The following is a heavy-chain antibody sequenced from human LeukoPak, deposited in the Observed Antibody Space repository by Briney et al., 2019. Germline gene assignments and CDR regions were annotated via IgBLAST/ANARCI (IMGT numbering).Heavy chain of an antibody. CDR1: GGTFSSYA. CDR3: ARAPLTLYDSSGYYYSYYFDY. V-gene: IGHV1-69*01. Sequence: SVKVSCKASGGTFSSYAISWVRQAPGQGLEWMGGIIPIFGTANYVQKFQGRVTITADESTSTAYMELSSLRSEDTAVYYCARAPLTLYDSSGYYYSYYFDYWGQGTLVTVSS. D-gene: IGHD3-22*01. J-gene: IGHJ4*02. CDR2: IIPIFGTA.